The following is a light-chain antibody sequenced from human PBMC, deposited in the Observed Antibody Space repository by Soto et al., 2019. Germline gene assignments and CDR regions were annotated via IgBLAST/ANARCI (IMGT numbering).Light chain of an antibody. Sequence: QTVVTQEPSLTVSPGGTVTLTCGSSTGAVTSGHYPYWFHQKPGQAPRTLIHDTSNKPSWTPARFSGSLLGGKAALTLSGAQPEDEGEYYCVLCRSGPRAVFGGGTKVTVL. CDR2: DTS. CDR1: TGAVTSGHY. V-gene: IGLV7-46*01. CDR3: VLCRSGPRAV. J-gene: IGLJ2*01.